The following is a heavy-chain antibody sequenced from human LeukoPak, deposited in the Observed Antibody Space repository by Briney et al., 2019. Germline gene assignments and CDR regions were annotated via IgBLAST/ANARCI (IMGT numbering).Heavy chain of an antibody. J-gene: IGHJ4*02. CDR1: GFTFSSYG. CDR2: IRSKTFGGTA. D-gene: IGHD3-22*01. Sequence: GGSLRLSCAASGFTFSSYGMHWVRQAPGKGLEWVGFIRSKTFGGTAEYAAAVRDRFIISRDDSKNIAYLQMKSLKMEDTAVYYCARDLYDSSGYYFGHWGQGTLVIVSS. V-gene: IGHV3-49*04. CDR3: ARDLYDSSGYYFGH.